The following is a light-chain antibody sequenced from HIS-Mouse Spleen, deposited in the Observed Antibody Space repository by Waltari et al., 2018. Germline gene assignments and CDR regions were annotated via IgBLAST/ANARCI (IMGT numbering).Light chain of an antibody. J-gene: IGLJ2*01. CDR3: YSTDSSGNHRV. CDR2: EDS. Sequence: SYELTQPPSVSVSPGQTARITCSGDALPKKYAYWYQQKSGQAPGLVIYEDSQRPSGIPEGFSGSSSGTMATLTISGAQVEDEADYYCYSTDSSGNHRVFGGGTKLTVL. V-gene: IGLV3-10*01. CDR1: ALPKKY.